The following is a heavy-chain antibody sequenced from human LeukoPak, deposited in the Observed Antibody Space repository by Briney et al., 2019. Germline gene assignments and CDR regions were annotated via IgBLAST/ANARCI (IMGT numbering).Heavy chain of an antibody. CDR3: ARVVDIVATTYYFDY. J-gene: IGHJ4*02. D-gene: IGHD5-12*01. CDR1: GYTFTSYG. CDR2: ITAYNDNT. V-gene: IGHV1-18*01. Sequence: ASVKVSCKASGYTFTSYGISWVRQAPGQGLEWMGWITAYNDNTNYAQKLQGRVTMTTDKSTSTAYMELSSLRSEDTAVYYCARVVDIVATTYYFDYWGQGTLVTVSS.